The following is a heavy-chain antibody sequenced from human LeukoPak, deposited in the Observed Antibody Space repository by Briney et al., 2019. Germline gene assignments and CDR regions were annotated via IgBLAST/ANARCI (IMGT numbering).Heavy chain of an antibody. D-gene: IGHD5-12*01. J-gene: IGHJ4*02. CDR1: GFTFDDYA. Sequence: PGRSLRLSCAASGFTFDDYAMHWVRQAPGKGLEWVSGISWNSGFIGYADSVKGRFTISRDNAKNSLYLQMNSLRAEDTALYYCATNGGGDSGYGNFDYWGQGTLVTVSS. CDR2: ISWNSGFI. CDR3: ATNGGGDSGYGNFDY. V-gene: IGHV3-9*01.